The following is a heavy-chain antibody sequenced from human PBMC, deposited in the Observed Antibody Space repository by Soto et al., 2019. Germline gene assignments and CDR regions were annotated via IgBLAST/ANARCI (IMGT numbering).Heavy chain of an antibody. D-gene: IGHD1-1*01. CDR3: ARGRVPTVDYYCYGMDV. V-gene: IGHV4-34*01. Sequence: SETLSLTCAVYGGSFSGYYWSWIRQPPGKGLEWIGEINHSGSTNYNPSLKSRVTISVDTSKNQFSLKLSSVTAADTAVYYCARGRVPTVDYYCYGMDVWGQGTTVTVSS. CDR1: GGSFSGYY. J-gene: IGHJ6*02. CDR2: INHSGST.